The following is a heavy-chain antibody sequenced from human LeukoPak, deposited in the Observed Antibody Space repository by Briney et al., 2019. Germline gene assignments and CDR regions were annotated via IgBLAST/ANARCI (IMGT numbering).Heavy chain of an antibody. V-gene: IGHV4-39*07. CDR3: ARAGTLWLPAPYYMDV. D-gene: IGHD3-10*01. Sequence: PSETLSLTCTDSGGSISSSSYYWGWIRQPPGKGLEWIGSIYYSGSTYYNPSLKSRVTISVDTSKNQFSLKLSSVTAADTAVYYCARAGTLWLPAPYYMDVWGKGTTVTVSS. CDR2: IYYSGST. J-gene: IGHJ6*03. CDR1: GGSISSSSYY.